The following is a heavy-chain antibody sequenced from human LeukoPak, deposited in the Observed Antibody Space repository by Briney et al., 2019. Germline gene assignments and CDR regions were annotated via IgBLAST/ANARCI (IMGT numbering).Heavy chain of an antibody. CDR3: ARDSGTTGEVKFDP. CDR1: GGSISSSNW. Sequence: SETLSLTCAVSGGSISSSNWWSWVRQPPGKGLEWIGEIYHSGSTNYNPSLKSRVTISVDTSKDQFSLKLSSVTAADTAVYYCARDSGTTGEVKFDPWGQGTLVTVSS. CDR2: IYHSGST. V-gene: IGHV4-4*02. J-gene: IGHJ5*02. D-gene: IGHD3-10*01.